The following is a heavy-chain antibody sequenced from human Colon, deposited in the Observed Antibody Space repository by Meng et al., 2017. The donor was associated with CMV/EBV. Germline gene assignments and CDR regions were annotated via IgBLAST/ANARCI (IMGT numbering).Heavy chain of an antibody. CDR1: GFNFGSYG. D-gene: IGHD3-9*01. Sequence: GESLKISCTASGFNFGSYGMHWVRQAPGKGPEWVAVIWNSGRDSYYAASVKGRFTISRDNSKNILYLQMSSLRVEDTAVYYCARDGFTGYAGWFDPWGQGTQVTVSS. CDR3: ARDGFTGYAGWFDP. V-gene: IGHV3-33*01. J-gene: IGHJ5*02. CDR2: IWNSGRDS.